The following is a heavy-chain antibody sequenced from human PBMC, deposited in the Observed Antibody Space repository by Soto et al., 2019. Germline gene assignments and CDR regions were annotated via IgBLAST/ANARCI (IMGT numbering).Heavy chain of an antibody. D-gene: IGHD6-19*01. CDR3: AREGMADYGMDV. Sequence: PSETLSLTCAVYGGSFSGYYWSWIRQPPGKGLEWIGEINHSGSTNYNPSLKSRVTISVDTSKNQFSLKLSSVTAADTAVYYCAREGMADYGMDVWVQGTTVTVSS. CDR2: INHSGST. V-gene: IGHV4-34*01. J-gene: IGHJ6*02. CDR1: GGSFSGYY.